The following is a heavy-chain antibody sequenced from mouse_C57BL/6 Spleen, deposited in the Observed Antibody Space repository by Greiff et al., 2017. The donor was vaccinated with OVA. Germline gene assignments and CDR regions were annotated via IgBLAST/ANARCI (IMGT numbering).Heavy chain of an antibody. D-gene: IGHD2-1*01. CDR3: ARRDGKMAFDY. CDR2: IWSGGST. V-gene: IGHV2-2*01. CDR1: GFSLTSYG. Sequence: VQLQQSGPGLVQPSQCLSITCTVSGFSLTSYGVHWVRQSPGKGLEWLGVIWSGGSTDYNAAFISSLSISKDNAKSQVLLKMNSLQADDTARYYCARRDGKMAFDYWGQGTTLTVSS. J-gene: IGHJ2*01.